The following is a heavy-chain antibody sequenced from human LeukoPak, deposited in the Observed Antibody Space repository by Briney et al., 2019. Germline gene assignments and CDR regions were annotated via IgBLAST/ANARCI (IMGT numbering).Heavy chain of an antibody. CDR2: LYITGST. J-gene: IGHJ6*03. Sequence: PSETLSLTCTVSGGSISGYYWTWIRQPAGKGLEWIGRLYITGSTNYNPSLKSRVTMSVDTSKNQISLELSSVTAADTAVYYCARERRADCMDVWGKGTTVTVSS. V-gene: IGHV4-4*07. CDR3: ARERRADCMDV. CDR1: GGSISGYY.